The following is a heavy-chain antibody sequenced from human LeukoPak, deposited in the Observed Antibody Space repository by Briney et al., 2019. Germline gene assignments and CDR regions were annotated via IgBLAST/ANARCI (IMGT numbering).Heavy chain of an antibody. J-gene: IGHJ4*02. CDR2: IYYSGST. Sequence: SSETLSLTCTVSGGSISSYYWSWIRQPPGKGLEWIGYIYYSGSTNYNPSLKSRVTISVDTSKNQFSLKLSSVTAADTAVYYCARQGSYGDYFFDYWGQGTLVTVSS. V-gene: IGHV4-59*08. D-gene: IGHD4-17*01. CDR1: GGSISSYY. CDR3: ARQGSYGDYFFDY.